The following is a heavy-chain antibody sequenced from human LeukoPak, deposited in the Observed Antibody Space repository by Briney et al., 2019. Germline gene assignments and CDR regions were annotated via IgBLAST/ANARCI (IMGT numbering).Heavy chain of an antibody. Sequence: KSSETLSLTCTVSGGSISSYYWSWIRQPPGKGLEWIGYIYYSGSTNYNPSLKSRVTISVDTSKNQFSLKPSSVTAADTAVYYCAGGAVAGDYYYYYGMDVWGQGTTVTVSS. CDR2: IYYSGST. J-gene: IGHJ6*02. CDR1: GGSISSYY. CDR3: AGGAVAGDYYYYYGMDV. V-gene: IGHV4-59*08. D-gene: IGHD6-19*01.